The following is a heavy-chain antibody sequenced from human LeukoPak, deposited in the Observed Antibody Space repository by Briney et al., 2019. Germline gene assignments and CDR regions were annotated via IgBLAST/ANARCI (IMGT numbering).Heavy chain of an antibody. J-gene: IGHJ6*02. D-gene: IGHD4-11*01. CDR2: INPNSGGT. CDR1: GYTFTGYY. CDR3: ARGYSNYQEMGDYYYGMDV. V-gene: IGHV1-2*02. Sequence: ASLKVSCKASGYTFTGYYMHWVRQAPGQGLEWMGWINPNSGGTNYAQKFQGRVTMTRDTSISTAYMELSRLRSDDTAVYYCARGYSNYQEMGDYYYGMDVWGQGTTVTVSS.